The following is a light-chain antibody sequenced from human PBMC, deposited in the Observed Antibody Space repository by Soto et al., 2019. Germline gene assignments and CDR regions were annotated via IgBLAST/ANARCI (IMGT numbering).Light chain of an antibody. J-gene: IGKJ1*01. Sequence: DIQITQSPSTLSGSVGDRVTITCRASQTISSWLAWYQQKPGKAPKLLIYKASTLKSGVPSRFSGSGSGTEFTLTISSLQPDDFATYYCQQYTSYSEAFGQGTKVDIK. CDR1: QTISSW. V-gene: IGKV1-5*03. CDR2: KAS. CDR3: QQYTSYSEA.